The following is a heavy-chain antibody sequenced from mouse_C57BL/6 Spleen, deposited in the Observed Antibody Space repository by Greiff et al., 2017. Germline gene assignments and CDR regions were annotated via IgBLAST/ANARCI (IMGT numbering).Heavy chain of an antibody. CDR3: ARGYYGNYNGGFAV. D-gene: IGHD2-1*01. CDR1: GYAFSSYW. J-gene: IGHJ1*03. CDR2: IYPGDGDT. Sequence: QVQLQQSGAELVKPGASVKISCKASGYAFSSYWMNWVKQRPGKGLEWIGQIYPGDGDTNYNGKFKGKATLTADKSSSTAYMQLSSLTSEDSAVYYCARGYYGNYNGGFAVWGTGTMVTVS. V-gene: IGHV1-80*01.